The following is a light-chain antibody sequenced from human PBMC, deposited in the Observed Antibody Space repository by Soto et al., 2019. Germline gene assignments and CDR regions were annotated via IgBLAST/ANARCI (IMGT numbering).Light chain of an antibody. CDR1: SSDVGGYNY. V-gene: IGLV2-8*01. CDR2: EVS. Sequence: GLARPPSASEAPGQAVTISCPGTSSDVGGYNYVSWYQQHPGKAPKLMIYEVSKRPSGVPDRFSGSKSGNTASLTVSGLQAEVEADYCYSSYVGTNPSVLGSGIRATVL. J-gene: IGLJ1*01. CDR3: SSYVGTNPSV.